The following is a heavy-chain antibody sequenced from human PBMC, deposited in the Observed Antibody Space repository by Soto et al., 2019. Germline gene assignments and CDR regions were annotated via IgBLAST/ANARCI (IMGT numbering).Heavy chain of an antibody. J-gene: IGHJ5*02. CDR1: GYTFTGYY. CDR3: ARGPMVRGVIKWFDP. V-gene: IGHV1-2*02. D-gene: IGHD3-10*01. Sequence: GASVKVSCKASGYTFTGYYMHWVRQAPGQGLEWMGWINPNSGGTKYAQKFQGRVTMTRDTSMSTAYMELSSLRSEDTAVYYCARGPMVRGVIKWFDPWGQGTLVTVSS. CDR2: INPNSGGT.